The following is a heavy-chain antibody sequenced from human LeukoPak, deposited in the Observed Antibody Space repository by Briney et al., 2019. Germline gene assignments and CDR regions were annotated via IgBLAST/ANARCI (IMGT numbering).Heavy chain of an antibody. CDR3: ARDRGGQFWFDP. V-gene: IGHV1-46*01. CDR1: GYTFTSYY. CDR2: INPSGGST. D-gene: IGHD3-10*01. J-gene: IGHJ5*02. Sequence: GASVKVSCKASGYTFTSYYMQWVRQAPGQGLEWMGIINPSGGSTSYAQKFQDRVTMTRDMSTSTVYMELSSLRSEDTAVYYCARDRGGQFWFDPWGQGTLVTVSS.